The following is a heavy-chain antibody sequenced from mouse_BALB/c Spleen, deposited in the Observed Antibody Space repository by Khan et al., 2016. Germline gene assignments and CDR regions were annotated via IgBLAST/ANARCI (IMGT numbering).Heavy chain of an antibody. D-gene: IGHD2-2*01. J-gene: IGHJ3*01. CDR2: IDPSDSET. Sequence: QVQLQQPGAELVRPGASVKLSCKASGYTFTTYWMNWMKQRPGQGLEWIGMIDPSDSETHFNQMFKDKATLTVDTSSSTAYMHVNSLTSEDSAVYYCARYGYDLAWFAYWGQWTLVTVSA. CDR3: ARYGYDLAWFAY. V-gene: IGHV1-61*01. CDR1: GYTFTTYW.